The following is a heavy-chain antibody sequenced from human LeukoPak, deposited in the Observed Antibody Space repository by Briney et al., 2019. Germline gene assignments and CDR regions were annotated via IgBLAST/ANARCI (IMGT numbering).Heavy chain of an antibody. CDR1: GFTLSSYR. D-gene: IGHD3-22*01. CDR2: IRYDGSNK. CDR3: ATISFSVSCYYDSSGYYRELDY. J-gene: IGHJ4*02. V-gene: IGHV3-30*02. Sequence: QPGRSLRLSCAASGFTLSSYRMHWVRPAPGKGLEWVAFIRYDGSNKYYADSVKGRFTISRDNSKNPLYLQMNSLRAEDTAVYYCATISFSVSCYYDSSGYYRELDYWGQGTLVTVSS.